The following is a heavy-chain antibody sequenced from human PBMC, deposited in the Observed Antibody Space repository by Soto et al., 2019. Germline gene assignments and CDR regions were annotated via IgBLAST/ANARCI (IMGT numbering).Heavy chain of an antibody. CDR2: ISGSGGST. Sequence: GGSLRLSCAASGFTFSSYAMSWVRQAPGKGLEWVSAISGSGGSTYYADSVKGRFTISRDNSKNTLYLQMNSLRAEDTAVYYCARESAVPAAIGYYYYYYMDVCGKGTTVTVSS. V-gene: IGHV3-23*01. CDR3: ARESAVPAAIGYYYYYYMDV. CDR1: GFTFSSYA. D-gene: IGHD2-2*01. J-gene: IGHJ6*03.